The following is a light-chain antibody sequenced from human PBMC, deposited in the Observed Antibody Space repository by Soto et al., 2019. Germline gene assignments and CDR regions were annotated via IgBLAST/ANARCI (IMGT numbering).Light chain of an antibody. V-gene: IGLV2-14*03. J-gene: IGLJ3*02. Sequence: QSVLTQPASVSESPGQSITVSCTGSYNDIGAYNHVSWYQQHPGKAPKLIIYDVRDRPPGVSSRFSGSKSGYTASLTIPGVQADDEGDYFCSSYTTSNTVVFGGGTKVTVL. CDR3: SSYTTSNTVV. CDR1: YNDIGAYNH. CDR2: DVR.